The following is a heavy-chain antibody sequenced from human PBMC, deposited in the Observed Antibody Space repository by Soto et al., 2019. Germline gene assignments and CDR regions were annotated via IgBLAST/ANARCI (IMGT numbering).Heavy chain of an antibody. Sequence: EVQLVESGGGLVKPGGSLRLSCAASGFTYSSYSKNWVRQAPEKGLEWVSSISSSSSYIYYADSVKGRFTISRDNAKNSLYLQMNSLRAEDTAVYYCARDSGNYGSGSYYKPFDPWGQGTLVTVSS. D-gene: IGHD3-10*01. CDR2: ISSSSSYI. J-gene: IGHJ5*02. V-gene: IGHV3-21*01. CDR1: GFTYSSYS. CDR3: ARDSGNYGSGSYYKPFDP.